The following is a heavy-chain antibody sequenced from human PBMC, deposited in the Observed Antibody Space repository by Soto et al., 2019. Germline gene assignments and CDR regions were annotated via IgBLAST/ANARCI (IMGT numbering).Heavy chain of an antibody. D-gene: IGHD3-3*01. CDR1: GYSLASYA. Sequence: GGSLRLSCAASGYSLASYALSWVRRAPAKGLECVSTISGSDGKTFYADSVKGRFSISRDTSQSTLYLQMNSLRADDTAMYYCARWSYLDYWGQGTRVTVYS. J-gene: IGHJ4*02. CDR3: ARWSYLDY. CDR2: ISGSDGKT. V-gene: IGHV3-23*01.